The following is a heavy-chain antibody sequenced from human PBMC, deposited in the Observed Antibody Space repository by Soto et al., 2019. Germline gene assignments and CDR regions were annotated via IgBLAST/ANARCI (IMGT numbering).Heavy chain of an antibody. D-gene: IGHD2-21*02. J-gene: IGHJ4*02. CDR3: ARGYPGGLLKTG. V-gene: IGHV4-61*01. CDR2: IAYTGTT. Sequence: SETLSLTCTVSGDSLTSGNYYWTWIRQPPGKGLEWIGFIAYTGTTHYNPSLKRRITISLDTSKNQVSLKMTSVTAADTAVYFCARGYPGGLLKTGWGQGTLVTVSS. CDR1: GDSLTSGNYY.